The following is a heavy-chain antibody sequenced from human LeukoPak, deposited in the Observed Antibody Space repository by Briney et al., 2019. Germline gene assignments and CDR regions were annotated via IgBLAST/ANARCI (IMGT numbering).Heavy chain of an antibody. J-gene: IGHJ4*02. CDR3: ARGRESRY. V-gene: IGHV4-34*01. CDR1: GGSFSGYY. CDR2: INHSGST. Sequence: SETLSLTCAVYGGSFSGYYWSWIRQPPGKGLEWIGEINHSGSTNYNPSLKSRVTISVDTSKNQFSLKLSSVTAADTAVYYCARGRESRYWGQGTLVTVSS.